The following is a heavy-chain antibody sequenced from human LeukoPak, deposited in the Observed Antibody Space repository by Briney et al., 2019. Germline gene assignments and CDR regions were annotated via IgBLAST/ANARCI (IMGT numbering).Heavy chain of an antibody. D-gene: IGHD3-10*01. CDR2: IKSKTDGGTT. CDR1: GFTFSNAW. V-gene: IGHV3-15*01. J-gene: IGHJ4*02. Sequence: GGSLRLSCAASGFTFSNAWMSWVRQAPGKGLEWVGRIKSKTDGGTTDYAAPVKGRFTISRDDSKKKLYLQMNSLKPANTAVYYRPTVLLWFGKLDHCIDYWGQGTLVTVSS. CDR3: PTVLLWFGKLDHCIDY.